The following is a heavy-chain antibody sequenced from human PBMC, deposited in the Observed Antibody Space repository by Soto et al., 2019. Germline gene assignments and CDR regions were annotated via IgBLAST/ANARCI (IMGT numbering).Heavy chain of an antibody. Sequence: SETLSLTSAVNCGPFSGNYWSWIRQSPGKGPEWIGEINHSGSTNYNPSLKSRVTISVDTSKNQFSLKLSSVTAADTAVYYCARLRHYDFWSGQRPMSYYYGMDVWGQGHTVT. D-gene: IGHD3-3*01. J-gene: IGHJ6*02. CDR3: ARLRHYDFWSGQRPMSYYYGMDV. CDR1: CGPFSGNY. CDR2: INHSGST. V-gene: IGHV4-34*01.